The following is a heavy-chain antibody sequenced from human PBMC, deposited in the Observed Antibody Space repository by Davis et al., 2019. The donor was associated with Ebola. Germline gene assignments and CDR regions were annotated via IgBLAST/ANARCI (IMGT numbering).Heavy chain of an antibody. CDR2: IRSKANSYAT. V-gene: IGHV3-73*01. CDR3: TSTLGALDY. Sequence: ESPIIPCAASGLTVSVSAMHRLLQVSGQWLEWVGRIRSKANSYATAYAASVKGRFTISRDDSKNTAYLQMNSLKTEDTAVYYCTSTLGALDYWGQGTLVTVSS. CDR1: GLTVSVSA. J-gene: IGHJ4*02. D-gene: IGHD1-26*01.